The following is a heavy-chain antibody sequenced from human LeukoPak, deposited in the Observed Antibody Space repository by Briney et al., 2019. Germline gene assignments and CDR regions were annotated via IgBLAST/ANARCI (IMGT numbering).Heavy chain of an antibody. CDR3: VKEEQQLDPYYFDY. D-gene: IGHD6-13*01. V-gene: IGHV3-64D*06. CDR2: ISSNGGST. J-gene: IGHJ4*02. Sequence: PGGSLRLSCSASGFTFSSYAMHWVRQAPGKGLEYVSAISSNGGSTYYEDSVKGRFTISRDNSKNTLYLQMSSLRAEDTAVYYCVKEEQQLDPYYFDYWGQGTLVTVSS. CDR1: GFTFSSYA.